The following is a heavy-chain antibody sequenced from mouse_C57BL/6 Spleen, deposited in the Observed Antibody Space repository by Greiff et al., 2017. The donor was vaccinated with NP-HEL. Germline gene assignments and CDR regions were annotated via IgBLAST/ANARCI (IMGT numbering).Heavy chain of an antibody. J-gene: IGHJ4*01. CDR2: ISDGGSYT. CDR3: ASPDSSGPFYAMDY. D-gene: IGHD3-2*02. CDR1: GFTFSSYA. V-gene: IGHV5-4*03. Sequence: EVKLVESGGGLVKPGGSLKLSCAASGFTFSSYAMSWVRQTPEKRLEWVATISDGGSYTYYPDNVKGRFTISRDNAKNNLYLQMSHLKSEDTAMYYCASPDSSGPFYAMDYWGQGTSVTVSS.